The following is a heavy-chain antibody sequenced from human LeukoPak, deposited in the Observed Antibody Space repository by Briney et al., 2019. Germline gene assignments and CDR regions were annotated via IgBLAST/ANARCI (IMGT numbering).Heavy chain of an antibody. CDR3: ARDLAGGSSGWLLHPVSPGHFDY. Sequence: PGGSLRLSCAASGFTFSSYSMNWVRQAPGKGLEWVSSISSSSSYIYYADSVKGRFTISRDNAKNSLYLQMNSLRAEDTAVYYCARDLAGGSSGWLLHPVSPGHFDYWGQGTLVTVSS. V-gene: IGHV3-21*01. CDR1: GFTFSSYS. J-gene: IGHJ4*02. D-gene: IGHD6-19*01. CDR2: ISSSSSYI.